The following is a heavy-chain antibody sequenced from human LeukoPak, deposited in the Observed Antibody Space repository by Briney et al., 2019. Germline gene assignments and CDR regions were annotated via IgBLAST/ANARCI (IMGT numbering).Heavy chain of an antibody. CDR3: ARRVMVRGVTRGGWFDP. J-gene: IGHJ5*02. D-gene: IGHD3-10*01. CDR2: INHSGST. Sequence: SETLSLTCAVYGGFFSGYYWSWIRQPPGKGLEWIGEINHSGSTNYNPSLKSRVTISVDTSKNQFSLKLSSVTAADTAVYYCARRVMVRGVTRGGWFDPWGQGTLVTVSS. V-gene: IGHV4-34*01. CDR1: GGFFSGYY.